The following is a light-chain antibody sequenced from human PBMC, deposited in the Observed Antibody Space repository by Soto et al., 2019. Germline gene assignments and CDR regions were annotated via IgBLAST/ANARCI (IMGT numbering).Light chain of an antibody. CDR3: NSFTTSSTYV. J-gene: IGLJ1*01. CDR2: DVT. Sequence: QSVLTQPPSVSGSPGQSVAISCTGTSSDVGSYNRVAWYQQPPGTAPKLIIYDVTNRPSGVPDRFSGSKSGNTASLTISGPQAEDEADYYCNSFTTSSTYVFGTGTKVTVL. CDR1: SSDVGSYNR. V-gene: IGLV2-18*02.